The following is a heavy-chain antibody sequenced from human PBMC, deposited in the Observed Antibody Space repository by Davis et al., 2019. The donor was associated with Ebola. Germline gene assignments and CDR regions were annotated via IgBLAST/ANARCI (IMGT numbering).Heavy chain of an antibody. J-gene: IGHJ6*02. CDR2: ISSNGGST. Sequence: GESLKISCAASGFTFSSYAMHWVRQAPGKGLEYVSAISSNGGSTYYANSVKGRFTISRDNSKNTLYLQMNSLRAEDTAVYYCARDRGIQLWSYYGMDVWGQGTTVTVSS. CDR3: ARDRGIQLWSYYGMDV. V-gene: IGHV3-64*01. CDR1: GFTFSSYA. D-gene: IGHD5-18*01.